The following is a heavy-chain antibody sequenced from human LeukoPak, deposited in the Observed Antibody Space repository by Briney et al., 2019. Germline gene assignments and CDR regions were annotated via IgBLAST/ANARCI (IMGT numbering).Heavy chain of an antibody. CDR1: GFTFSSYS. V-gene: IGHV3-21*01. J-gene: IGHJ6*02. CDR2: ISSSSSYI. CDR3: ARATLNIVVVPAAIENYYYYGMDV. D-gene: IGHD2-2*01. Sequence: GGSLRLSCAASGFTFSSYSMNWVRQAPGKGLEWVSSISSSSSYIYYADSVKGRFTISRDNAKNSLYLQVNSLRAEDTAVYYCARATLNIVVVPAAIENYYYYGMDVWGQGTTVTVSS.